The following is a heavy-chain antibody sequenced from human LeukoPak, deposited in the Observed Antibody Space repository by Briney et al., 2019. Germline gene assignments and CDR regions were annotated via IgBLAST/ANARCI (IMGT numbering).Heavy chain of an antibody. V-gene: IGHV3-7*01. J-gene: IGHJ4*02. CDR1: GFTFSDHW. D-gene: IGHD6-19*01. Sequence: GGSLRLSCAASGFTFSDHWMSWVRQAPGKGLEWVANIKQDGSEKYYVDSVKGRFTISRDNAKNSLFLQMNSLRVEDTAVYYCAREPHIAVVTHFDYWGQGTLVTVSS. CDR2: IKQDGSEK. CDR3: AREPHIAVVTHFDY.